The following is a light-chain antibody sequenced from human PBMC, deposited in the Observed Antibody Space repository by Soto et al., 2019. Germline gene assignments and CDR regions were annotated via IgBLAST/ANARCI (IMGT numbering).Light chain of an antibody. CDR3: QQCDSSPSMST. Sequence: EIVLTQSPGTLSLSPGERATLSCRASQSVSSSYLAWYQQRRGQAPRLLIYGASTRATAIPYRFSGSGSVTDFPLTITSLEPEDFAFYYFQQCDSSPSMSTFGQGTKLEIK. V-gene: IGKV3-20*01. CDR1: QSVSSSY. J-gene: IGKJ2*01. CDR2: GAS.